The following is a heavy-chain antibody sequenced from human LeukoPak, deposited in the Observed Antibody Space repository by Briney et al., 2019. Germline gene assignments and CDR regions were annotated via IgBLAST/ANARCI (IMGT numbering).Heavy chain of an antibody. Sequence: GGSLRLSCAASGFTFSSYSMNWVRQAPGKGLEWVSSISSSSSYIYYADSVKGRFTISRDNAKNSLYLQMNSLRAEDTAVYYCARDLYSSSPPFDYWGQGTLVTVSS. D-gene: IGHD6-6*01. V-gene: IGHV3-21*01. CDR3: ARDLYSSSPPFDY. CDR1: GFTFSSYS. CDR2: ISSSSSYI. J-gene: IGHJ4*02.